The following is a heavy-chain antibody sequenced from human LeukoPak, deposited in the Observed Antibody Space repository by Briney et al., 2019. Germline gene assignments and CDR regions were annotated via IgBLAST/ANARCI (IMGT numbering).Heavy chain of an antibody. J-gene: IGHJ6*02. CDR1: GFTFSSYD. V-gene: IGHV3-30*03. CDR3: ARDDYYYYGMDV. CDR2: ISYDGSNK. Sequence: PGGSLRLSCAASGFTFSSYDMHWVRQAPGKGLEWVAVISYDGSNKYYADSVKGRFTISRDNAKNTLYLQMNSLRAEDTAVYYCARDDYYYYGMDVWGQGTTVTVSS.